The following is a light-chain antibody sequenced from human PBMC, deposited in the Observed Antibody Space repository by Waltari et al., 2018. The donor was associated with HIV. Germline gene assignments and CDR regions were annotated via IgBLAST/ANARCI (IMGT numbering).Light chain of an antibody. CDR2: AAS. CDR3: QQYRAYPLT. J-gene: IGKJ4*01. Sequence: DIQLTQSPSSLSASVGDRVTITCRASQDVSNYLAWFQQKPGEPPKSLIYAASSLQSAVASKFSGSGSGTHFALTISSLQPEDFATYYCQQYRAYPLTFGGGTNVE. V-gene: IGKV1-16*02. CDR1: QDVSNY.